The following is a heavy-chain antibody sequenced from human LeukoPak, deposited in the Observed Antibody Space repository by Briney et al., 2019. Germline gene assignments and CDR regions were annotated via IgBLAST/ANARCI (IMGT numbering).Heavy chain of an antibody. CDR3: AKRVVRGDLWRFDP. J-gene: IGHJ5*02. CDR1: GFTFSGYA. CDR2: ISGSGTGT. V-gene: IGHV3-23*01. D-gene: IGHD3-10*01. Sequence: GGSLRLSCAASGFTFSGYAMSWVRQAPGKGLEWVSSISGSGTGTYYADSVKGRFTISRDNSKNTLYLQMNSLRAEDTAVYYCAKRVVRGDLWRFDPWGQGTLVTVSS.